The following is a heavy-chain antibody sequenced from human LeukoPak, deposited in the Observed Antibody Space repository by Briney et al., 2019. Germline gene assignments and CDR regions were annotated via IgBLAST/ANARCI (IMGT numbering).Heavy chain of an antibody. CDR1: GFTFSSYS. CDR2: INSSSGTI. D-gene: IGHD3-22*01. CDR3: AKEGDNTGYRYFDD. Sequence: GGSLRLSCAASGFTFSSYSMNWVRQAPGKGLEWGSYINSSSGTIFYADSVKGRFTISRENAKNFLYLQMNSLRAEDTAVYYCAKEGDNTGYRYFDDWGQGTLVTVSS. J-gene: IGHJ4*02. V-gene: IGHV3-48*04.